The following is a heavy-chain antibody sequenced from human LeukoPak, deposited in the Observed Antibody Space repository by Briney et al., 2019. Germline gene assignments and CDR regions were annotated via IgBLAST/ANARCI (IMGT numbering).Heavy chain of an antibody. CDR1: GGCFSGYY. CDR2: IYYSGST. CDR3: ARDPSGGIDY. J-gene: IGHJ4*02. V-gene: IGHV4-34*09. Sequence: SETLSLTCAVYGGCFSGYYWSWIRQPQGKGLEWIGYIYYSGSTYYNPSLKSRVTISVDTSKNQFSLKLSSVTAADTAVYYCARDPSGGIDYWGQGTLVTVSS. D-gene: IGHD6-13*01.